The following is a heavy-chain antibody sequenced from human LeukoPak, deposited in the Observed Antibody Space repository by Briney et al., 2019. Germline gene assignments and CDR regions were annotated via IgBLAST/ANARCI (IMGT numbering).Heavy chain of an antibody. V-gene: IGHV3-23*01. D-gene: IGHD1-1*01. CDR1: GFSFSSNA. CDR2: ISTSGVNT. J-gene: IGHJ4*02. CDR3: ATTKQARRYFDY. Sequence: GGSLRLACAGSGFSFSSNALSWVRQAPGKGLEWGSAISTSGVNTYYADSVRGRFTISRDNSKNTLYLQMNTLRAEDTAVYYCATTKQARRYFDYWGQGTLVTVSS.